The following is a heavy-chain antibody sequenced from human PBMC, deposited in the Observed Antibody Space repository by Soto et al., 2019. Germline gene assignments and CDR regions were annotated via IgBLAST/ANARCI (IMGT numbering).Heavy chain of an antibody. V-gene: IGHV4-34*01. CDR2: INHSGST. CDR1: GGSFSGYY. D-gene: IGHD3-16*01. Sequence: SETLSLTCAVYGGSFSGYYWSWIRQPPGKGLEWIGEINHSGSTNYNPSLKSRVTISVDTSKNQFSLKLSSVTAADTAVYYCARGLGIWYYYGMDVWGQGTPVTVSS. CDR3: ARGLGIWYYYGMDV. J-gene: IGHJ6*02.